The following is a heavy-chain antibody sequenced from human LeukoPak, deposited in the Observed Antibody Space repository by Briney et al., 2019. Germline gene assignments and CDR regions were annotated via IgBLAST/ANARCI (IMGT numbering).Heavy chain of an antibody. Sequence: ASVKVSCKASGYTFTSYAMHWVRQAPGQRLEWMGWINAGNGNTKYSQKFQGRVTITRDTSASTAYMELRSLRSDDTAVYYCARDTAMVLNLFDYWGQGTLVTVSS. V-gene: IGHV1-3*01. CDR2: INAGNGNT. CDR3: ARDTAMVLNLFDY. D-gene: IGHD5-18*01. CDR1: GYTFTSYA. J-gene: IGHJ4*02.